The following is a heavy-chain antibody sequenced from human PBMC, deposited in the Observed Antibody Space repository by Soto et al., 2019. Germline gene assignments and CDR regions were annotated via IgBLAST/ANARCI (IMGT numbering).Heavy chain of an antibody. CDR1: GFTFSSYW. Sequence: HPGGSLRLSCAASGFTFSSYWMHWVRQAPGKGLVWVSRINSDGSSTSYADSVKGRFTISRDNAKNTLYLQMNSLRAEDTAVYYCARDRYDILTGFPYYFAYWGQGTLVTVSS. D-gene: IGHD3-9*01. CDR2: INSDGSST. J-gene: IGHJ4*02. CDR3: ARDRYDILTGFPYYFAY. V-gene: IGHV3-74*01.